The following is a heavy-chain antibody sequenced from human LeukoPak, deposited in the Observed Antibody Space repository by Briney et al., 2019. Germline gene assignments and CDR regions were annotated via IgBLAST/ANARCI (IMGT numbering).Heavy chain of an antibody. D-gene: IGHD3-22*01. CDR1: GFTFSSYW. CDR2: INSDGSST. CDR3: ARHKTYYYDSSVGY. V-gene: IGHV3-74*01. J-gene: IGHJ4*02. Sequence: GGSLRLPCAASGFTFSSYWMHWVRQAPGKGLVWVSRINSDGSSTSYADSVKGRFTISRDNAKNTLYLQMNSLRAEDTAVYHCARHKTYYYDSSVGYWGQGTLVTVSS.